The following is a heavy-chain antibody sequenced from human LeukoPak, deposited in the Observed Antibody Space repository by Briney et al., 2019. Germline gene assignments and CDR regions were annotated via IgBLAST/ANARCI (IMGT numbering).Heavy chain of an antibody. D-gene: IGHD2-21*02. CDR1: GFTFGDYA. CDR2: IRSKAYGGTT. J-gene: IGHJ3*02. CDR3: TRWPIVVVTAIRHAFDI. V-gene: IGHV3-49*03. Sequence: PGGSLRLSCTASGFTFGDYAMSWFRQAPGKGLEWVGFIRSKAYGGTTEYAASVKGRFTISRDDSKSIAYLQMNSLKTEDTAVYYCTRWPIVVVTAIRHAFDIWGQGTMVTVSS.